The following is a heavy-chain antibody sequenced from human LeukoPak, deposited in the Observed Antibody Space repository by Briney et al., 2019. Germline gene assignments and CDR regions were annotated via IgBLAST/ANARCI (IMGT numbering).Heavy chain of an antibody. D-gene: IGHD3-3*01. CDR3: ASESGRFRFDS. J-gene: IGHJ5*01. CDR2: IKEGSSDK. CDR1: GFTFNKWW. Sequence: GGSLRLSCAASGFTFNKWWMNWVRQAPGKGLEWVANIKEGSSDKNYVDSMKGRFTISRDNAKNSLYLQMNSLTAEDTAVYYCASESGRFRFDSWGQGTLVTVSS. V-gene: IGHV3-7*01.